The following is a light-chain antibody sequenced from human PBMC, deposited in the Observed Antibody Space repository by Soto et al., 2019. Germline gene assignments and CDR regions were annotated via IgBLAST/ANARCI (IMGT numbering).Light chain of an antibody. CDR3: QQRSNWPPT. Sequence: EIVLIQSPATLSLSPGERAALSCRASQSIGTYLAWYKQRPGQAPRLLIYDASKRAAGIPARFSGSGSGTDFTLTISSLEPEDFAIFYCQQRSNWPPTFGQGTRLEIK. J-gene: IGKJ5*01. CDR1: QSIGTY. V-gene: IGKV3-11*01. CDR2: DAS.